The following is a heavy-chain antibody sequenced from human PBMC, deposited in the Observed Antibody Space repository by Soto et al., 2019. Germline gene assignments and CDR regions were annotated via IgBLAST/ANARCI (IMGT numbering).Heavy chain of an antibody. V-gene: IGHV1-3*05. Sequence: QVQLVQSGAEEKKPGASVKVSCKASGYTFTSYAMHWVRQAPGQRLEWMGWINAGNGNTKYSQRFQGRVTITRDTSASTAYMELSSLRSEDTAVYYCARDPSYYGMDVWGQGTTVTVSS. J-gene: IGHJ6*02. CDR1: GYTFTSYA. CDR3: ARDPSYYGMDV. CDR2: INAGNGNT.